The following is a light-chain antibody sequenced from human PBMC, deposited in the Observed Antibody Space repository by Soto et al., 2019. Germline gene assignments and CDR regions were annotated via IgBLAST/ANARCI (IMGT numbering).Light chain of an antibody. CDR2: WAS. CDR3: HQYYYTPRT. CDR1: QSILYSPNNNNY. V-gene: IGKV4-1*01. J-gene: IGKJ1*01. Sequence: DIVMTQSPDSLAVSLGERATINCKSSQSILYSPNNNNYLAWYQHKPGQPPKLLIYWASIRESGVPDRFSGSGSETDFTLTISNLQAEDVAVYYCHQYYYTPRTFGQGTKVEIK.